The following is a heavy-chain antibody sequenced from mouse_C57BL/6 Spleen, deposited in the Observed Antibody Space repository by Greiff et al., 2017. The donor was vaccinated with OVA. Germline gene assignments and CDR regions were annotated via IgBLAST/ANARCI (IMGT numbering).Heavy chain of an antibody. CDR3: TTSYHYFDY. Sequence: QVQLQQPGAELVMPGASVKLSCKASGSTFTSYWMHWVKQRPGQGLEWIGEIDPSDSYTNYNQKFKGKSTLTVDKSSSTAYMQLSSLTSEDSAVYYCTTSYHYFDYWGQGTTLTVSS. J-gene: IGHJ2*01. D-gene: IGHD1-1*01. CDR2: IDPSDSYT. CDR1: GSTFTSYW. V-gene: IGHV1-69*01.